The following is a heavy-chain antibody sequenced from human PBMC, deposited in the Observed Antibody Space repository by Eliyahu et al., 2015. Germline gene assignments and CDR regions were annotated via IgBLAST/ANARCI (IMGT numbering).Heavy chain of an antibody. CDR3: ARGGEEHQLQSRPFDY. V-gene: IGHV1-69*01. Sequence: QVQLVQSGAEVKKPGSSVKVSCKASGGTFSRSAINWVRQAPGQGLEWMGGITPIFGTANYAPKFEGRVTITADESTNTAYLEVSSLRSEDAAVYYCARGGEEHQLQSRPFDYWGQGSLVTVSS. CDR2: ITPIFGTA. CDR1: GGTFSRSA. J-gene: IGHJ4*02. D-gene: IGHD2-2*01.